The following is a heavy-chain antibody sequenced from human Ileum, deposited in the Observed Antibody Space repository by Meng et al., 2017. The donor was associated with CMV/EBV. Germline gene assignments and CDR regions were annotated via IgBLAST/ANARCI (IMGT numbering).Heavy chain of an antibody. J-gene: IGHJ6*02. CDR2: LSSSGDNT. D-gene: IGHD2-2*02. CDR3: ARDGGGDIVVVPAAILHYYYYGMDV. Sequence: GESLKISCAASGFTLYSYAMSWVRQAPGKGLEWVSTLSSSGDNTYYADSVRGRFTLSRDNSKNSLYLQMNSLRAEDTAVYYCARDGGGDIVVVPAAILHYYYYGMDVWGQGTTVTVSS. V-gene: IGHV3-23*01. CDR1: GFTLYSYA.